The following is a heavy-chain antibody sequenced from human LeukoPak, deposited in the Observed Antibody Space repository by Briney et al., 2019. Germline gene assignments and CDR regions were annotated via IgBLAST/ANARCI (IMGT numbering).Heavy chain of an antibody. D-gene: IGHD2-2*01. Sequence: SVKVSCKASGGTFSSYAISWVRRAPGQGLEWMGGIIPIFGTANYAQKFQGRVTITADESTSTAYMELSSLRSEDTAVYYCASLDIVVVPAANFGDYYYYGMDVWGQGTTVTVSS. CDR3: ASLDIVVVPAANFGDYYYYGMDV. CDR1: GGTFSSYA. CDR2: IIPIFGTA. V-gene: IGHV1-69*13. J-gene: IGHJ6*02.